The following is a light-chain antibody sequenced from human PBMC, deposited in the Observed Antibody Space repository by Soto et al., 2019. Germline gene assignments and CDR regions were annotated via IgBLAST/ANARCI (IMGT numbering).Light chain of an antibody. CDR1: NSDVGNYNL. CDR3: CSYRGGTTFGV. Sequence: QSALTQPASVSGSPGQSITISCTGTNSDVGNYNLVSWYQHHPGKAPKVMIYEGNKRPSGVSNRFCGSKSGNTASLTISGLQAEDEGDYYCCSYRGGTTFGVFGGGTKLTVL. V-gene: IGLV2-23*03. CDR2: EGN. J-gene: IGLJ2*01.